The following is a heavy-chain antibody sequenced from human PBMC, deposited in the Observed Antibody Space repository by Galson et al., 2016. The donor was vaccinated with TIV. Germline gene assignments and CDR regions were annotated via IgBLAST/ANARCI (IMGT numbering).Heavy chain of an antibody. Sequence: SLRLSCAASGFTFGHYAVNWFRQAPGKGLEGVGFITSKTYGATTEYAASVKGRFTISRDDSRNIAYLQMNSLKTEDTAVNYCTRTAMGSTRNAFDIWGQGTLVTVSS. CDR2: ITSKTYGATT. CDR3: TRTAMGSTRNAFDI. D-gene: IGHD1-1*01. J-gene: IGHJ3*02. V-gene: IGHV3-49*03. CDR1: GFTFGHYA.